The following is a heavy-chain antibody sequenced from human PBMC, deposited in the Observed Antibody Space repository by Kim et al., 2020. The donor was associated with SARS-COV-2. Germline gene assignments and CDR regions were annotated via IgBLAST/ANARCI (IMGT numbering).Heavy chain of an antibody. J-gene: IGHJ4*01. CDR3: ARDGGLSLWYRGYFDY. V-gene: IGHV3-7*01. CDR2: IEKDGTEK. CDR1: GFNLSNHW. Sequence: GGSLRLSCAASGFNLSNHWMSWVRQAPGQGLEWVASIEKDGTEKHYEDSVKGRFTVSRDNAKNSLYLQMNSLTAADTALYFCARDGGLSLWYRGYFDYWGQGTLVTVSS. D-gene: IGHD3-16*01.